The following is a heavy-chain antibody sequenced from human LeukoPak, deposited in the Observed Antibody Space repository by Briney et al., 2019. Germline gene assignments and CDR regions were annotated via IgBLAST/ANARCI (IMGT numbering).Heavy chain of an antibody. CDR1: GFTFSYYE. Sequence: PGGSLTLSCAASGFTFSYYEMNWVRQAPGKGLEWVSYISSSGSTIYYADSVKGRFTISRDNAKNSLYLQMNSLRAEDTAVYYCARDYGGSSPFDYWGQGTLVTVSS. CDR2: ISSSGSTI. D-gene: IGHD4-23*01. CDR3: ARDYGGSSPFDY. J-gene: IGHJ4*02. V-gene: IGHV3-48*03.